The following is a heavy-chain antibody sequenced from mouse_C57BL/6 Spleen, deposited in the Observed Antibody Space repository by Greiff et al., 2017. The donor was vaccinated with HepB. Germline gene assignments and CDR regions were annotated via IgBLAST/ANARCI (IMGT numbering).Heavy chain of an antibody. CDR3: ARETTVVPHYFDY. CDR1: GYTFTSYG. Sequence: QVQLQQSGAELARPGASVKLSCKASGYTFTSYGISWVKQRTGQGLEWIGEIYPRSGNTYYNEKFKGKATLTADKSSNTAYMKLRSLTSEDSAVYFCARETTVVPHYFDYWGQGTTLTVSS. V-gene: IGHV1-81*01. D-gene: IGHD1-1*01. J-gene: IGHJ2*01. CDR2: IYPRSGNT.